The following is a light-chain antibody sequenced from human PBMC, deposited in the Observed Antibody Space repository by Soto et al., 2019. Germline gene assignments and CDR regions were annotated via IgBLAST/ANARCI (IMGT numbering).Light chain of an antibody. J-gene: IGKJ2*01. Sequence: DIQMTPSPSSLSASVGDRVTITCRANQDIDSHLAWYQQRPGKAPNLLLYAASTLQSGVPSRFGGSGSGTNFTLTISGLQPQDRATYYCHQSSSVPFTFGQGTQLEIK. V-gene: IGKV1-12*01. CDR1: QDIDSH. CDR2: AAS. CDR3: HQSSSVPFT.